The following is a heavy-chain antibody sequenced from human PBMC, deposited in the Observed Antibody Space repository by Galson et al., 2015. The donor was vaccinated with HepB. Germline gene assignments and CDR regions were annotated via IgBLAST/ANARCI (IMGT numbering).Heavy chain of an antibody. CDR2: IIPIFGTA. Sequence: SVKVSCKASGGTFSSYAISWVRQAPGQGLEWMGGIIPIFGTANYAQKFQGRVTITADESTSTAYMELSSLRSEDTAVYYCARDKRGYSYGWGGEYYYYGMDVWGQGTTVTVSS. D-gene: IGHD5-18*01. J-gene: IGHJ6*02. CDR1: GGTFSSYA. V-gene: IGHV1-69*13. CDR3: ARDKRGYSYGWGGEYYYYGMDV.